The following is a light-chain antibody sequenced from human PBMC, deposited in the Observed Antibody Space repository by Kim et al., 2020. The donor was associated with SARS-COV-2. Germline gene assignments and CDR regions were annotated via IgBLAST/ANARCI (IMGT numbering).Light chain of an antibody. CDR3: QVWVSRSVHWV. V-gene: IGLV3-21*04. J-gene: IGLJ3*02. CDR1: NIGSKS. CDR2: YDS. Sequence: SYELTQPPSVSVAPGKTARITCGGNNIGSKSVHWYQQKPGQAPVLVIYYDSDRPSGIPERFSGSNSGNTATLTISRVEAGDEADYYCQVWVSRSVHWVFG.